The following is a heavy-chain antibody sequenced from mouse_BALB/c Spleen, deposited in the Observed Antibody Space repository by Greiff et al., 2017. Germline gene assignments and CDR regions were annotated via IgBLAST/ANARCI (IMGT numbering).Heavy chain of an antibody. CDR1: GFTFSSYA. V-gene: IGHV5-9-4*01. D-gene: IGHD2-2*01. J-gene: IGHJ2*01. CDR2: ISSGGSYT. CDR3: ARGDMDTAAGYYFDY. Sequence: EVQRVESGGGLVKPGGSLKLSCAASGFTFSSYAMSWVRQSPEKRLEWVAEISSGGSYTYYPDTVTGRFTISRDNAKNTLYLEMSSLRSEDTAMYYWARGDMDTAAGYYFDYWGQGTTLTGSS.